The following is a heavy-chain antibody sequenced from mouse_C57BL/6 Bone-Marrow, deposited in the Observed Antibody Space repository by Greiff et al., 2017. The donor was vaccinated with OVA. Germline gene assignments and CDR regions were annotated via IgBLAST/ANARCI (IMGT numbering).Heavy chain of an antibody. D-gene: IGHD1-1*01. CDR1: GFTFSSYG. CDR2: ISSGGSYT. CDR3: ARQISTGNFDY. Sequence: EVKVVESGGDLVKPGGSLKLSCAASGFTFSSYGMSWVRQTPDKRLEWVATISSGGSYTYYPDSVKGRFTISRDNAKNTLYLQMGRLKSEDTAMYYCARQISTGNFDYWGQGTTLTVSS. V-gene: IGHV5-6*01. J-gene: IGHJ2*01.